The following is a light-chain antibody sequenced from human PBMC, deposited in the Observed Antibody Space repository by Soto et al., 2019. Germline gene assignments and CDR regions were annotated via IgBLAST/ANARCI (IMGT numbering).Light chain of an antibody. CDR3: HQYNNWPVT. CDR2: GAS. CDR1: QSVSTN. V-gene: IGKV3-15*01. J-gene: IGKJ4*01. Sequence: EIVMTQSPATLSVSPGERATLSCRASQSVSTNLAWYQQKPGQAPRLLIYGASTRSTVVPARFSGSGSGTESTLTISSLQSVDFAVYYCHQYNNWPVTFGGGTKVEVK.